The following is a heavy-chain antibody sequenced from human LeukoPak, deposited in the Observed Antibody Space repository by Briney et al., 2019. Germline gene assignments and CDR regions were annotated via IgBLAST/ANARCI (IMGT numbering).Heavy chain of an antibody. CDR2: IIPIFGTA. D-gene: IGHD2-15*01. Sequence: SVKVSCKASGGTFSSYAISWVRQAPGQGLEWMGGIIPIFGTANYAQKFQGRVTITADESTSTAYMELSSLRSGDTAVYYCAREVPSGYCSGGSCSHYYYYGMDVWGQGTTVTVSS. J-gene: IGHJ6*02. CDR1: GGTFSSYA. V-gene: IGHV1-69*13. CDR3: AREVPSGYCSGGSCSHYYYYGMDV.